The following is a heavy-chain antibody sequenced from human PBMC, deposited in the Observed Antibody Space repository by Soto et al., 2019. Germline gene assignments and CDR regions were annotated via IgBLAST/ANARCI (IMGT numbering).Heavy chain of an antibody. D-gene: IGHD6-13*01. J-gene: IGHJ4*02. Sequence: SETLSLTCAVYGGSFSGYYWSWIRQPPGKGLEWIGEINHSGSTNYNPSLKSRVTISVDTSKNQFSLKLSSVTAADTAVYYCARGYGSNFDYWGQRTLVPVSS. V-gene: IGHV4-34*01. CDR2: INHSGST. CDR1: GGSFSGYY. CDR3: ARGYGSNFDY.